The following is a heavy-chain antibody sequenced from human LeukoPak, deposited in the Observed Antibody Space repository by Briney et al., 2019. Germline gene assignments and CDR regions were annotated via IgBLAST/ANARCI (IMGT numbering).Heavy chain of an antibody. D-gene: IGHD4-23*01. CDR3: ARDGRGGHNDF. Sequence: GRSLRLSCAASGFTFSSSWMTWVRQAPGKGLEWVASINQDGGEIHYVDSVKGRFTISRDNAKNSLFLQMDGLRVDDTAVYFCARDGRGGHNDFWGQGTLITVSS. J-gene: IGHJ4*02. V-gene: IGHV3-7*01. CDR1: GFTFSSSW. CDR2: INQDGGEI.